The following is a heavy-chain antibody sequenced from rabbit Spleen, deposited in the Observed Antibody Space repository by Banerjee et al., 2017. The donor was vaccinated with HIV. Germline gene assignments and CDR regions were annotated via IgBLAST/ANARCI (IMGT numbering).Heavy chain of an antibody. V-gene: IGHV1S45*01. CDR1: GFSFNSGYD. D-gene: IGHD8-1*01. J-gene: IGHJ6*01. Sequence: QEQLKESGGGLVQPGGSLTLTCKASGFSFNSGYDMCWVRQAPGKGLEWVACAYAGSSGSTYSATWANGRFTISKTSSTTVTLQMTSLTAADTATYFCARDSGTSFSTYGMDLWGPGTLVTVS. CDR2: AYAGSSGST. CDR3: ARDSGTSFSTYGMDL.